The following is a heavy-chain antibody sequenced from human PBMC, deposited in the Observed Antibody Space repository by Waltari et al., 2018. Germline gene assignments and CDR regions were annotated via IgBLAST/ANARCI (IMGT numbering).Heavy chain of an antibody. CDR1: GFIFSSYA. D-gene: IGHD6-13*01. CDR3: ARDQFGLAAVRALLS. Sequence: EVQLLESGGDLVQPGGSLRLSCTVSGFIFSSYAHTWVRQAPGKGLEWVSGISYNGGTTYYADSVKARFTISRDNSRNTLFLQMNSLRAEDTAVYYCARDQFGLAAVRALLSWGRGTLVTVSS. J-gene: IGHJ4*02. CDR2: ISYNGGTT. V-gene: IGHV3-23*01.